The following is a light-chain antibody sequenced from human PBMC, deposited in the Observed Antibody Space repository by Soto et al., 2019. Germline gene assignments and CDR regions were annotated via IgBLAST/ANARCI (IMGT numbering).Light chain of an antibody. V-gene: IGLV2-14*01. CDR1: SSDVGGYRY. J-gene: IGLJ1*01. CDR2: EVS. CDR3: SSYTSSSTPYV. Sequence: QSALAQPASMSGSPGQSITISCTGTSSDVGGYRYVSWFQQHPGKAPKVILYEVSNRPSGVSDRFSGSKSGNTASLTISGLQAADEADYYCSSYTSSSTPYVFGTGTKVTVL.